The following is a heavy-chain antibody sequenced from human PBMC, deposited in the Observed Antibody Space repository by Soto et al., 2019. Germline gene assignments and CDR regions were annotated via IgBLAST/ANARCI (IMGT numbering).Heavy chain of an antibody. CDR3: ARNGSYYDFWSGYYFGGGMDV. CDR2: INHSGST. V-gene: IGHV4-34*01. CDR1: GGSFSGYY. Sequence: QVQLQQWGAGLLKPSETLSLTCAVYGGSFSGYYWSWIRQPPGKGLEWIGEINHSGSTNYNPSLKSRLTISVDTSKNQFPLKLSAVTAADTAVYYCARNGSYYDFWSGYYFGGGMDVWGQGTTVTVSS. D-gene: IGHD3-3*01. J-gene: IGHJ6*02.